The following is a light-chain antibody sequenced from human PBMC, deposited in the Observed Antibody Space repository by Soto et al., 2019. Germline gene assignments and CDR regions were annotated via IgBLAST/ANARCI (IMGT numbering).Light chain of an antibody. CDR3: MQALQTPRT. Sequence: DIVMTPSPLSLPVTPGEPASISCRSSQSLLHSNGYTYLDWYLQKPGQSPQLLIYLGSNRASGVPDRFSGSGSGTDFTLKINRVEAEDVGVYYCMQALQTPRTFGQGTKVEIK. V-gene: IGKV2-28*01. CDR2: LGS. J-gene: IGKJ1*01. CDR1: QSLLHSNGYTY.